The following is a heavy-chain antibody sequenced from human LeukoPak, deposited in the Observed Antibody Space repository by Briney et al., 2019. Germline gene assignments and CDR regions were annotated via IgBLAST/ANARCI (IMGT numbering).Heavy chain of an antibody. D-gene: IGHD6-13*01. CDR2: TSYSGGA. V-gene: IGHV4-31*03. Sequence: KPSETLSLTCTVSGGSVSGGGYYWSWIRQHPGKGLEWIGFTSYSGGAYYNPSLKSRVAISEDAPNNQFSLKLSSVTAADTAIYYCARGGGSSTSWYYSFDYWGQGTLVTVSS. CDR1: GGSVSGGGYY. J-gene: IGHJ4*02. CDR3: ARGGGSSTSWYYSFDY.